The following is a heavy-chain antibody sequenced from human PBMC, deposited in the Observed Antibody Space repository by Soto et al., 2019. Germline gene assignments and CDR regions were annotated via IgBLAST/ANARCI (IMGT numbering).Heavy chain of an antibody. CDR1: GFTFSSYA. Sequence: QVQLVESGGGVVQPGRSLRLSCAASGFTFSSYAMHWVRQAPGKGLEWVAVISYDGSNKYYADSVKGRFTISRDNSKNTLYLQMNSLRAEDTAVYYCARRRGVRQWLAVRAKYGMDVWGQGTTVTVSS. CDR3: ARRRGVRQWLAVRAKYGMDV. J-gene: IGHJ6*02. D-gene: IGHD6-19*01. CDR2: ISYDGSNK. V-gene: IGHV3-30-3*01.